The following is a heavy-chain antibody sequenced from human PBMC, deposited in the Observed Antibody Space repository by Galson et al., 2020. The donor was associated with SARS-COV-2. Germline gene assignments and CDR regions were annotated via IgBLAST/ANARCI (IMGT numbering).Heavy chain of an antibody. CDR3: ARLTSDTTFATYDHSFDI. CDR2: IYPGDSDT. CDR1: GYTFAGYW. J-gene: IGHJ3*02. D-gene: IGHD3-22*01. V-gene: IGHV5-51*01. Sequence: GESLKISCEGVGYTFAGYWIGWVRQMPGKGLECMGIIYPGDSDTTYSPSFQGQVTISADKSTAYLHWSSLKASDTAMYYCARLTSDTTFATYDHSFDIWGQGTMVTVSS.